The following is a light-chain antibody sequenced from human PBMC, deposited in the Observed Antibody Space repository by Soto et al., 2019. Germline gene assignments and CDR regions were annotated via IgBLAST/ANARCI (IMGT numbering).Light chain of an antibody. CDR3: SSYTSSSTNV. J-gene: IGLJ1*01. V-gene: IGLV2-14*01. CDR1: SSDVGGYNY. Sequence: QSVLTQPASVSRSPGQLITIYCTGTSSDVGGYNYVSWYQQHPGKAPKLMIYDVSNRPSGVSNRFSGSKSGNTASLTISGLQAEDEADYYCSSYTSSSTNVFGTGTKVTVL. CDR2: DVS.